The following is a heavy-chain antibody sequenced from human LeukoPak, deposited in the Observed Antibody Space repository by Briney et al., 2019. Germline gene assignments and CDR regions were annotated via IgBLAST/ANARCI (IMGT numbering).Heavy chain of an antibody. J-gene: IGHJ4*02. CDR1: GFTFSSYA. D-gene: IGHD6-13*01. CDR2: IRGSGGST. V-gene: IGHV3-23*01. Sequence: PGGSLRLSCAASGFTFSSYAMSWVRQAPGKGLEWVSAIRGSGGSTYYADSVKGRFTISRDNSKNTLYLQMNSLRAEDTAVYYCAKDSFGRIAAAGTCFDYWGQGTLVTVSS. CDR3: AKDSFGRIAAAGTCFDY.